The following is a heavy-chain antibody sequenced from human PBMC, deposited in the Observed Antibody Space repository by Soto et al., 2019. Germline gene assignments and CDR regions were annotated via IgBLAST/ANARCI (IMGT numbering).Heavy chain of an antibody. V-gene: IGHV3-23*01. CDR3: AKERTAERELRHFDY. CDR2: ISGSGGST. D-gene: IGHD1-26*01. Sequence: PGGTLRLSCAASGFTFSTYAMTWVRQAPGKGLEWVSTISGSGGSTYYADSVKGRFTISRDRSDNMLHLQMNSLRAEDTAIYYCAKERTAERELRHFDYWGQGTLVTVS. CDR1: GFTFSTYA. J-gene: IGHJ4*02.